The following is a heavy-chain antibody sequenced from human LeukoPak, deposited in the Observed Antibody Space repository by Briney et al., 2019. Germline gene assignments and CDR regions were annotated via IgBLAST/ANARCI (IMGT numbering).Heavy chain of an antibody. CDR2: ISAYNGNT. D-gene: IGHD3-16*02. J-gene: IGHJ4*02. CDR1: GYTPTSYG. V-gene: IGHV1-18*01. Sequence: ASVKVSCKASGYTPTSYGISSVRQAPRQGVERMGWISAYNGNTNYAQKLQGRVTMTTDTSPSTAYMELRSLRADETPVYYCARLTGMMTFGGVIGPGAFDYWGQGTLVTVSS. CDR3: ARLTGMMTFGGVIGPGAFDY.